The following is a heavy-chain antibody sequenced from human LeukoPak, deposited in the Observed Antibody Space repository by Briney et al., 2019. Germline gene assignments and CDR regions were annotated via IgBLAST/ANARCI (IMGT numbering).Heavy chain of an antibody. CDR3: ANDLGYCSSTSCYRPFDY. CDR1: GFTFSSYA. CDR2: ISGSGGST. Sequence: GGSLRLSCAASGFTFSSYAMSWVRQAPGKGLEWVSAISGSGGSTYYADSVKGRFTISRDNSKNTLYLQMNSLRAEDTAVYYCANDLGYCSSTSCYRPFDYWGQRTLVTVSS. J-gene: IGHJ4*02. V-gene: IGHV3-23*01. D-gene: IGHD2-2*01.